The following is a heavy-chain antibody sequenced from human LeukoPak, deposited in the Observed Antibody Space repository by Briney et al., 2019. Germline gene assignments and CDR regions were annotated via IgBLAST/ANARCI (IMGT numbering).Heavy chain of an antibody. V-gene: IGHV1-2*02. CDR3: ARAGGRSWFDP. CDR1: GYTFTGYY. CDR2: INPNSGGT. J-gene: IGHJ5*02. Sequence: ASVKVSCKASGYTFTGYYMHWVRQAPGQGLEWMGWINPNSGGTNYAQKFQGRVTMTTDTSMSTAYMELSRLTSDDTAVYYCARAGGRSWFDPWGQGTLVTVLS.